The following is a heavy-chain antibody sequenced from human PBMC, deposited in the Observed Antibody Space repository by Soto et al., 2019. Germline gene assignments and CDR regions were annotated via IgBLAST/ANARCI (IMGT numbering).Heavy chain of an antibody. J-gene: IGHJ6*02. CDR1: GFSLSTSGVG. V-gene: IGHV2-5*02. CDR3: AYLPCSGGSCYWFSFSGMDV. Sequence: QITLKESGPPLVKPTQTLTLTCTFSGFSLSTSGVGVAWIRQPPGKALEWLALIYWDDDKRYRPSLESRLTIXXXTXXHQVVLTTTNMDSVDTATYYCAYLPCSGGSCYWFSFSGMDVWGQGTTVTVSS. D-gene: IGHD2-15*01. CDR2: IYWDDDK.